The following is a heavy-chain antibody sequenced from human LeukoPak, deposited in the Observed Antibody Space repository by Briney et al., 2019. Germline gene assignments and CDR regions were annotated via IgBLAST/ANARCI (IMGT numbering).Heavy chain of an antibody. Sequence: GGPLRLSCAASGFTFSDYYMSWIRQAPGKGLEWVSYISSSGSTIYYADSVKGRFTISRDNSKNTLYLQMNSLRAEDTAVYYCAKWYVLEWLVPFDPWGQGTLVTVSS. CDR3: AKWYVLEWLVPFDP. D-gene: IGHD6-19*01. CDR1: GFTFSDYY. J-gene: IGHJ5*02. CDR2: ISSSGSTI. V-gene: IGHV3-11*01.